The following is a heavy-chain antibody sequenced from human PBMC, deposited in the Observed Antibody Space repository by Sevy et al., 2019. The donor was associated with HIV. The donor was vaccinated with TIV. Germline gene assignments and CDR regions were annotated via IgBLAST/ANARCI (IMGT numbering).Heavy chain of an antibody. D-gene: IGHD3-3*01. V-gene: IGHV1-8*01. CDR1: GYTFTSYD. J-gene: IGHJ6*02. CDR2: MNPNSGST. Sequence: ASVKVSCKASGYTFTSYDINWVRQATGQGLEWMGWMNPNSGSTGYAQKFQGRVTMTRNTSISTAYMELSSLRSEDTAVYYCARGGKGRFLEWLPDYYYYYGMDVWGQGTTVTVSS. CDR3: ARGGKGRFLEWLPDYYYYYGMDV.